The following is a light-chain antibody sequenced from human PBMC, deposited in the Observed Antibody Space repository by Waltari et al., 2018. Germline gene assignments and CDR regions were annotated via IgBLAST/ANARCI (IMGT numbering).Light chain of an antibody. V-gene: IGLV2-14*03. J-gene: IGLJ1*01. CDR3: TSYTSRNTLV. Sequence: QSALTQPASVSGSPGQSITISCTGTSRDVGVYTYISWYQQHPGKVPKVMIFDVSNRPSGVSNRFSGSKSGNTASLTISGLQAEDEADYYCTSYTSRNTLVFGSGTKVTVL. CDR2: DVS. CDR1: SRDVGVYTY.